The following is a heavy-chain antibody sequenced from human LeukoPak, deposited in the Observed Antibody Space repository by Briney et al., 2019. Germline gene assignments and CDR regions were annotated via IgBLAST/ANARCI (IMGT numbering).Heavy chain of an antibody. D-gene: IGHD1-1*01. CDR1: GFTFSDFA. CDR2: TIGSGATT. J-gene: IGHJ6*03. Sequence: GGSLRLSCAASGFTFSDFAMSWVRQAPGKGLEWVSGTIGSGATTFYADSVKGRFTISRDNSKNTLFLQMNSLRAEDTATYYCAKNEGDTYASWYMDAWGKGTTVTVS. V-gene: IGHV3-23*01. CDR3: AKNEGDTYASWYMDA.